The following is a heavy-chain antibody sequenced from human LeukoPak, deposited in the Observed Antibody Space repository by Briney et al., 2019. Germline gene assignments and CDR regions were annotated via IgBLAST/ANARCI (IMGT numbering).Heavy chain of an antibody. CDR3: ASHENTVTAGRWAFDV. Sequence: PQTLSLTCTVSLGSISSNDYYWGWSRQPPGKGLEWIGTIHYSGRTFYNPSLRSRFTTSADTFKNHCSLKLSSVTAADTAIYYCASHENTVTAGRWAFDVWGQGTVVTVSS. V-gene: IGHV4-39*02. CDR1: LGSISSNDYY. J-gene: IGHJ3*01. CDR2: IHYSGRT. D-gene: IGHD4-17*01.